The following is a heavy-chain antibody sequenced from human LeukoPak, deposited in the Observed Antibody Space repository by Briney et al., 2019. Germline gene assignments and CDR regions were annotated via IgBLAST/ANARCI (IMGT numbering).Heavy chain of an antibody. CDR2: ISGSSSTI. CDR3: ARGSIYYNSGVKAPFDY. D-gene: IGHD3-22*01. CDR1: GFTFSSYS. V-gene: IGHV3-48*01. Sequence: GGSLRLSCAASGFTFSSYSMNWVRQAPGKGLEWGSYISGSSSTIYYADSVKGRFTISRDNGKNTLYLQMNSLRAEDTAVYYWARGSIYYNSGVKAPFDYGGKEPLVTVPS. J-gene: IGHJ4*02.